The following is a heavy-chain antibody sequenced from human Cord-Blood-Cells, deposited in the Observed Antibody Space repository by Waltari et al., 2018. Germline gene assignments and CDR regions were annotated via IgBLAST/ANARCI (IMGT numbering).Heavy chain of an antibody. D-gene: IGHD6-13*01. CDR2: MSVFDSDT. J-gene: IGHJ4*02. Sequence: QVQLVQSGAEVKKPGASVKVSCKASGYTFTSYGISWVRKSPGQGLERMGWMSVFDSDTNCARELTGRRKMTTDTPAGTDDVELRSLRSDDAAVYDWAGDGYRGGYWGYSSSWYEVDYWGQGTLVTVSS. CDR1: GYTFTSYG. CDR3: AGDGYRGGYWGYSSSWYEVDY. V-gene: IGHV1-18*01.